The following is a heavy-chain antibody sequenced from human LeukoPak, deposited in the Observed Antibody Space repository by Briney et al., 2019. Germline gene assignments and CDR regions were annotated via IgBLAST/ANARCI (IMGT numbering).Heavy chain of an antibody. V-gene: IGHV3-9*01. CDR3: AKDSKHYYYYYMDV. J-gene: IGHJ6*03. Sequence: SLRVSCAASGFTFDDYAMHWDRLDLGKGLICVSGISWNSGSIGYADSVKGRFTISRDNAKNSLYLQMNSLRAEDTALYYCAKDSKHYYYYYMDVWGKGTTVTVSS. CDR1: GFTFDDYA. CDR2: ISWNSGSI.